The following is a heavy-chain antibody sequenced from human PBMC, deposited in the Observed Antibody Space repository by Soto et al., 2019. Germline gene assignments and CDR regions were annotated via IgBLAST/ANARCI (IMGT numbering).Heavy chain of an antibody. V-gene: IGHV1-18*04. CDR1: GYTFTSYG. D-gene: IGHD3-9*01. CDR2: ISAYNGNT. CDR3: AREGVTYYDILTGPNNWFDP. Sequence: QVQLVQSGAEVKKPGASVKVSCKASGYTFTSYGIIWVRQAPGQGLEWMGWISAYNGNTNYAQKLQGRVTMTTDTSTSTAYMELRSLRSDDTAVYYCAREGVTYYDILTGPNNWFDPWGQGTLVTVSS. J-gene: IGHJ5*02.